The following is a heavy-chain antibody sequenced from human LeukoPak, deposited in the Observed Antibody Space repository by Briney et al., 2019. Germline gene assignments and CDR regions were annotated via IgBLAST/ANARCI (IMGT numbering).Heavy chain of an antibody. D-gene: IGHD1-14*01. J-gene: IGHJ4*02. CDR3: ARDLPSGNHQRFYFDY. CDR1: GYSFTGYY. Sequence: ASVKVCCKVSGYSFTGYYIHWVRQAPGQGVEWMGWSNPNRGDTNYAQKFQGRVTLTKDTSISTAFMELYSLRYDDTALYYCARDLPSGNHQRFYFDYWGRGTLITVSS. CDR2: SNPNRGDT. V-gene: IGHV1-2*02.